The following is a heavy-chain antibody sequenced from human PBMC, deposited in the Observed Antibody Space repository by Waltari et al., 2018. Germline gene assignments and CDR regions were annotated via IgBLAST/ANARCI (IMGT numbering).Heavy chain of an antibody. CDR3: ARDFSDIFPGPADY. Sequence: QVQLEQSGAEVEKPGASVKVSCKASGYTFTGHYIHWVRQTPGQGLEWIGWINPKTGATNYAQRFLGRVTMTRTTSISTAYMELSRLTSDDTAIYYCARDFSDIFPGPADYWGQGTLVTVSS. CDR2: INPKTGAT. J-gene: IGHJ4*02. CDR1: GYTFTGHY. D-gene: IGHD3-9*01. V-gene: IGHV1-2*02.